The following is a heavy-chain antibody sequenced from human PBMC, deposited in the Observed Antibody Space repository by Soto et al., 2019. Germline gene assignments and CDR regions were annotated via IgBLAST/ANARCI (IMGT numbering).Heavy chain of an antibody. V-gene: IGHV1-18*04. J-gene: IGHJ4*02. CDR1: GYTFTSYS. Sequence: QVQLVQSGAEVKKPGASVKVSCKASGYTFTSYSISWVRQAPGQGLEWMGWISAYNGNTNYAQMLQGRVTMTTDTATNTAYIEQRSLRSEDTAVYYCARDAPPADYWGQGNLVTVSS. CDR3: ARDAPPADY. CDR2: ISAYNGNT.